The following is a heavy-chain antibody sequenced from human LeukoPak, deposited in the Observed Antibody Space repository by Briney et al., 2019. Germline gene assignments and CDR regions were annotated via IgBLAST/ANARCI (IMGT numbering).Heavy chain of an antibody. CDR3: AKDPSETYYYYYMNV. D-gene: IGHD3-3*01. CDR2: IRSTANGYAT. J-gene: IGHJ6*03. V-gene: IGHV3-73*01. CDR1: GFTFSGSA. Sequence: GGSLRLSCAASGFTFSGSALHWVRQASGKGLEWVGRIRSTANGYATAYAASVKGRFTISRDNSKNTLYLQMNSLRVEDTAVYYCAKDPSETYYYYYMNVWGKGTTVTISS.